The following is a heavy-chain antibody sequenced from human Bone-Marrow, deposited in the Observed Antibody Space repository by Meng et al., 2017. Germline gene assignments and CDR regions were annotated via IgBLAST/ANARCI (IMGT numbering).Heavy chain of an antibody. Sequence: ASVKVSCKASGYTFTSYAMNWVRQAPGQGLEWMGWINTNTGNPTYAQGFTGRFVFSLDTSVSTAYLQISSLKSEDTAVYYCARSGDFDSSRDDAFDIWVQGTMVTVSS. D-gene: IGHD3-22*01. V-gene: IGHV7-4-1*02. CDR3: ARSGDFDSSRDDAFDI. CDR2: INTNTGNP. CDR1: GYTFTSYA. J-gene: IGHJ3*02.